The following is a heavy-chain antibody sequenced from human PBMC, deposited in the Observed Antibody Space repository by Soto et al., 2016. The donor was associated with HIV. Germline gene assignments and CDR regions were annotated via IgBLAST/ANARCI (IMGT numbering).Heavy chain of an antibody. CDR2: AKSKPDGRTT. Sequence: EVQLVESGGGLVKPGGSLRLSCAASGFTFSNAWMSWIRQAPGKGLEWLGRAKSKPDGRTTDYAASVKDRFTISRDDSKNTLNLQMNSLKTEDTAVYYCTTDRIPNHYDSSGYFSYWGQGTLVTVSS. CDR1: GFTFSNAW. J-gene: IGHJ4*02. V-gene: IGHV3-15*01. CDR3: TTDRIPNHYDSSGYFSY. D-gene: IGHD3-22*01.